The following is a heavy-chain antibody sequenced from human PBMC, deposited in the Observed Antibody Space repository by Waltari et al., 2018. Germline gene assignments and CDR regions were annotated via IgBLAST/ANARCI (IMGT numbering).Heavy chain of an antibody. D-gene: IGHD6-25*01. J-gene: IGHJ4*02. CDR2: INHSGFT. Sequence: QVQLQQWGAGLLKPAETLSLSCAVAGGSFTAYDWSWIRQPPGKGLEWIGQINHSGFTEYNPSLTSRVTISVDTSRRQVSLTLTSLTAADTAVYFCAREGSGTWFQPDSWGQGILVTVSS. CDR3: AREGSGTWFQPDS. V-gene: IGHV4-34*02. CDR1: GGSFTAYD.